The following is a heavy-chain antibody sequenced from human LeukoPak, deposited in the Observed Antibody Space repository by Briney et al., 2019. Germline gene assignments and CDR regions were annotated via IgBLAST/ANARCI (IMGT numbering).Heavy chain of an antibody. Sequence: SETLSLTCTVSGGSISSTSYYWGWIRQPPGKGLEWIGSIYYSWDTYYNPSLKSRVTISVDTSKNQFSLKLSSVTAADTAVYYCATTSYYYDSSGYSYYSYYYMDVWGKGTTVTISS. V-gene: IGHV4-39*01. CDR3: ATTSYYYDSSGYSYYSYYYMDV. CDR1: GGSISSTSYY. D-gene: IGHD3-22*01. CDR2: IYYSWDT. J-gene: IGHJ6*03.